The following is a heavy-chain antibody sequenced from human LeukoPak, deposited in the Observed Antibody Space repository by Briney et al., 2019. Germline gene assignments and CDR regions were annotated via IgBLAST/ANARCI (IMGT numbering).Heavy chain of an antibody. CDR3: AREGYSGAYYYYYYMDV. D-gene: IGHD3-10*01. CDR2: IYYSGST. CDR1: GGSISSSSYY. V-gene: IGHV4-39*02. Sequence: SETLSLTCTVSGGSISSSSYYWGWIRQPPGKGLEWIGSIYYSGSTYYNPSLKSRVTISVDTSKNQFSLKLSSVTAADTAVYYCAREGYSGAYYYYYYMDVWGKGTTVTISS. J-gene: IGHJ6*03.